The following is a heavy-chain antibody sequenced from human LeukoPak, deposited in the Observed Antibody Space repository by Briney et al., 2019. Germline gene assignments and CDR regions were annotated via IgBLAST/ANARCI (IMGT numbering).Heavy chain of an antibody. CDR3: ARSLSTAGIDY. CDR1: GYSISSGRY. Sequence: SETLSLTCAVSGYSISSGRYWGWIRQPPGKGLEGIGRIYHSGSTYYNPSLKSRVTISVDTSKNQFSLNLRSVTAADTAVYYCARSLSTAGIDYWGQGTLVTVSS. J-gene: IGHJ4*02. D-gene: IGHD2-2*01. V-gene: IGHV4-38-2*01. CDR2: IYHSGST.